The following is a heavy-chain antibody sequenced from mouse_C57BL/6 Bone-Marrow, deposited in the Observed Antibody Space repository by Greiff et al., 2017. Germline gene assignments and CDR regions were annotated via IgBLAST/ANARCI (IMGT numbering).Heavy chain of an antibody. CDR1: GYTFTDYE. CDR3: SRAMDY. J-gene: IGHJ4*01. Sequence: VQLQQSGAELVRPGASVTLSCKASGYTFTDYEMHWVKQTPVHGLEWIGAIDPETGGTAYNQKFKGKAILTADKSSSTAYMELRSLTSEDSAGYYCSRAMDYWGQGTSVTVSS. CDR2: IDPETGGT. V-gene: IGHV1-15*01.